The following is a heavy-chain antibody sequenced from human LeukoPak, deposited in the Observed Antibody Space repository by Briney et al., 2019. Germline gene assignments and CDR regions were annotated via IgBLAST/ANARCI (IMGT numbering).Heavy chain of an antibody. D-gene: IGHD2-21*02. J-gene: IGHJ4*02. V-gene: IGHV3-48*03. CDR1: GFTFSSYE. Sequence: SGGSLRLSCAASGFTFSSYEMNWVRQAPGKGLEWVSYISSSGSTIYYADSVKGRFTISRDNAKNSLYLQMNSLRAEDTAVYYCAKGGHDFNPFYWWGQGTLVTVSS. CDR2: ISSSGSTI. CDR3: AKGGHDFNPFYW.